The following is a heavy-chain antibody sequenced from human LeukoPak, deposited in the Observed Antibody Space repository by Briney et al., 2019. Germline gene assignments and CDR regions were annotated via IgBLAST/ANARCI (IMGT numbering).Heavy chain of an antibody. V-gene: IGHV3-21*01. CDR1: GFTFSSYS. CDR2: ISSSSSYI. D-gene: IGHD5-12*01. J-gene: IGHJ4*02. Sequence: GGSLRLSCAASGFTFSSYSMNWVRQAPGKGLEWVSPISSSSSYIYYADSVKGRFTISRDNAKNSLYLQMDSLRAEDTAVYFCARDQSAYEPIDSWGQGTLVTVSS. CDR3: ARDQSAYEPIDS.